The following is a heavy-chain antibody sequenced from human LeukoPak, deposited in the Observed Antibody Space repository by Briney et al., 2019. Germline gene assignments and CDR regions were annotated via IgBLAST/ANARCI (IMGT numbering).Heavy chain of an antibody. Sequence: PGGSLRLSCAATGFTFSSYGMHWVRQAPGKGLEWVTVISYDGRKKNYVDSVKGRFTISRDNYKNTVYLQMNSLRAEDTAVYYYAKDGFHRGYSGNGNWFDPWGQGTLVTVSS. J-gene: IGHJ5*02. D-gene: IGHD5-12*01. CDR3: AKDGFHRGYSGNGNWFDP. V-gene: IGHV3-30*18. CDR2: ISYDGRKK. CDR1: GFTFSSYG.